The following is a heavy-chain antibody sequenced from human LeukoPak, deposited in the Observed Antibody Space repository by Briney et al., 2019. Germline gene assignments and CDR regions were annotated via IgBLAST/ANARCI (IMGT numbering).Heavy chain of an antibody. CDR2: IYYSGST. Sequence: PSQTLSLTCTVSGGSISSGGYYWSWIRQHPGKGLEWIGYIYYSGSTYYNPSLKSRVTISVDTSKNQFSLKLSSVTAADTAVYYCARGHRSGSLGTDYWGQGTLVTVSS. V-gene: IGHV4-31*03. CDR3: ARGHRSGSLGTDY. J-gene: IGHJ4*02. D-gene: IGHD3-10*01. CDR1: GGSISSGGYY.